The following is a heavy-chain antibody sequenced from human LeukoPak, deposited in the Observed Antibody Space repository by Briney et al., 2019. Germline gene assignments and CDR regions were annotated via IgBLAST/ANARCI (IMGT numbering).Heavy chain of an antibody. CDR3: ARQGYSSSSRFDN. J-gene: IGHJ4*02. V-gene: IGHV5-51*01. CDR1: GYGFTSYW. Sequence: GESLQISCKASGYGFTSYWIGWVRQMPGKGLEWMGIIYPGDSDTRFSPSFQGQVTISADKSISTAYLQWSSLKASYTAMYYCARQGYSSSSRFDNWGQGTLVTVSS. CDR2: IYPGDSDT. D-gene: IGHD6-6*01.